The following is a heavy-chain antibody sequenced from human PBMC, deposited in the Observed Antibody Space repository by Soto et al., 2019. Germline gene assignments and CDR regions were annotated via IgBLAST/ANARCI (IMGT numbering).Heavy chain of an antibody. CDR1: GCTVSSNY. J-gene: IGHJ4*02. D-gene: IGHD3-22*01. CDR3: ARASRNYYDSSGYLYYFDY. Sequence: GGSRRLSCAASGCTVSSNYMSWVRQAPGKGLEWVSVIYSGGSTYYADSVKGRFTISRDNSKNTLYLQMNSLRAEDTAVYYCARASRNYYDSSGYLYYFDYWGQGTLVTVSS. V-gene: IGHV3-66*01. CDR2: IYSGGST.